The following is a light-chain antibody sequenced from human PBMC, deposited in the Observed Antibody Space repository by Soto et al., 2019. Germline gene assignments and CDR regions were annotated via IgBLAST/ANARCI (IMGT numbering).Light chain of an antibody. CDR2: AAS. V-gene: IGKV1-39*01. CDR1: QSISTY. CDR3: QPGYSTPLT. J-gene: IGKJ4*01. Sequence: DIQMTQSPSSLSASVGDRVTITCRASQSISTYLHWYQQKPGKAPNLLIYAASTLQSGVPSRFSGSGSGTDFTLTISRLQPEDFATYFCQPGYSTPLTFGGGTKVDIK.